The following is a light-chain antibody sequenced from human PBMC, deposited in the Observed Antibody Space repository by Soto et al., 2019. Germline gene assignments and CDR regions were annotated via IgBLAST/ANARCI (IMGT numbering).Light chain of an antibody. CDR2: GAS. J-gene: IGKJ5*01. V-gene: IGKV3-20*01. Sequence: EILMTQSPATVSVSPGERATLSCRASQSVSRKLAWYQHKPGQAPRLLIYGASSRATGIPDRFSGSGSGTDFTLTISRLEPEDFAVYYCQQYGSSITFGQGTRLEIK. CDR1: QSVSRK. CDR3: QQYGSSIT.